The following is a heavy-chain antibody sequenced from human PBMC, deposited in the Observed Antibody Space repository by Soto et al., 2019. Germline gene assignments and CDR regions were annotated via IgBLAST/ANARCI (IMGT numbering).Heavy chain of an antibody. J-gene: IGHJ4*02. Sequence: GGSLRLSCAASGFTFSSYAMSWVRQAPGKGLEWVSAISGSGGSTYYADSVKGRFTMSRDNSKNTLYLEMNSLRAEDTAVYYCAKGSRVAVAVAGRYYFDYWGQGTLVTVSS. V-gene: IGHV3-23*01. CDR3: AKGSRVAVAVAGRYYFDY. CDR1: GFTFSSYA. D-gene: IGHD6-19*01. CDR2: ISGSGGST.